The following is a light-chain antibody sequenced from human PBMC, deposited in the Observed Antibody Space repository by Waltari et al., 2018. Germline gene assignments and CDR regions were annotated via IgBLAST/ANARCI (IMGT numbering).Light chain of an antibody. CDR3: AAWDDTVRGVV. CDR2: TND. V-gene: IGLV1-47*02. CDR1: RSNIGNNY. J-gene: IGLJ2*01. Sequence: QSVLSQPPSTSGTPGQSVTISCSGTRSNIGNNYVYWYQQVPGPAPKLLIYTNDQRPSGVPDRFSGSKSGTSASLAISGLRSEDESDYYCAAWDDTVRGVVFGGGTKVTVL.